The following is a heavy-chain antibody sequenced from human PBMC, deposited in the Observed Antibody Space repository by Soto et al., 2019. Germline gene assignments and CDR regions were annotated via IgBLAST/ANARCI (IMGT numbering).Heavy chain of an antibody. CDR2: IYHSGST. D-gene: IGHD3-9*01. J-gene: IGHJ5*02. Sequence: SETLSLTCAVSGGSISSGGYSWSWIRQPPGKGLEWIGYIYHSGSTYYNPSLKSRVTISVDRSKNQFSLKLSSVTAADTAVYYCARGAEDYDILTGYYGSENWFDPWGQGTQVTVSS. V-gene: IGHV4-30-2*01. CDR3: ARGAEDYDILTGYYGSENWFDP. CDR1: GGSISSGGYS.